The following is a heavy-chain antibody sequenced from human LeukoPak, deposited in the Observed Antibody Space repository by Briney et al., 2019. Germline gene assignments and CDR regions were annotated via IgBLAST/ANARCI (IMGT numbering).Heavy chain of an antibody. J-gene: IGHJ4*02. V-gene: IGHV4-39*07. Sequence: PSETLSLTCTVSGGSISSSSYYWGWIRQPPGKGLEWIGEINHSGSTNYNPSLKSRVTISVDTSKNQFSLKLSSVTAADTAVYYCARAKLRIQLWYMDYWGQGTLVTVSS. D-gene: IGHD5-18*01. CDR2: INHSGST. CDR1: GGSISSSSYY. CDR3: ARAKLRIQLWYMDY.